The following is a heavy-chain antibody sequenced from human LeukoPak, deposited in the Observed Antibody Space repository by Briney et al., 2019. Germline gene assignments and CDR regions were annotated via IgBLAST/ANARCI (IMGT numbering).Heavy chain of an antibody. CDR2: GKEDETEK. CDR1: GYALRNDW. Sequence: GGSLRLSCVVSGYALRNDWMVWVRQAPGKGLEWVATGKEDETEKDYVDSVRGRFTIFTDNAKNSLYLQMNSLRAEDTAVYYCVWGYYFDYWGQGTLVTVSS. CDR3: VWGYYFDY. V-gene: IGHV3-7*04. J-gene: IGHJ4*02.